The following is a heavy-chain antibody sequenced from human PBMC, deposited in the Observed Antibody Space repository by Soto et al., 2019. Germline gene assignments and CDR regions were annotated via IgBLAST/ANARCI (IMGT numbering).Heavy chain of an antibody. V-gene: IGHV4-38-2*02. D-gene: IGHD6-19*01. Sequence: SETLSLTCNVSSSPINSRYYWGWIRQTPGKGLEWVASIYHSGSTHYNPSLKSRATISVDTSNNQFSLRLSSVTAADTAIYYCARNTSGRNFDYQGQGPQVTVSS. J-gene: IGHJ4*02. CDR2: IYHSGST. CDR1: SSPINSRYY. CDR3: ARNTSGRNFDY.